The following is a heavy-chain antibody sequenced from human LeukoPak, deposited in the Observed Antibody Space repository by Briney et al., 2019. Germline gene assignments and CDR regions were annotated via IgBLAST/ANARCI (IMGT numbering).Heavy chain of an antibody. Sequence: GASVKVSCKASGYTFTAYYIHWVRQAPGQGLEWMGWINPNSGDTYYTQRLQGRVSMTRETSITTAYMELSSLRSDDTAVYYCARGSTWAAKPPPSHYYGMDVWGQGTTVTVSS. D-gene: IGHD6-13*01. V-gene: IGHV1-2*02. J-gene: IGHJ6*02. CDR2: INPNSGDT. CDR3: ARGSTWAAKPPPSHYYGMDV. CDR1: GYTFTAYY.